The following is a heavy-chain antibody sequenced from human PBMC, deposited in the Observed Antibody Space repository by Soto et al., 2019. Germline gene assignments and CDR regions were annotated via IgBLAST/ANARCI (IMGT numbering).Heavy chain of an antibody. D-gene: IGHD5-18*01. J-gene: IGHJ5*02. CDR2: INHSGST. CDR3: ASVDTAMVTDWFEP. CDR1: GGSFSGYY. Sequence: SETLSLTCAVYGGSFSGYYWSLIRQPPGKGLEWIGEINHSGSTNYNPSLKSRVTISVDTSKNQFSLKLSSVTAADTAVYYCASVDTAMVTDWFEPWGQGTMVTVSS. V-gene: IGHV4-34*01.